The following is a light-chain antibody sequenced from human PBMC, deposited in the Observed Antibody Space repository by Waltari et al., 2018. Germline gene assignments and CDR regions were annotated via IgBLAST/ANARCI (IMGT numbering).Light chain of an antibody. Sequence: QSALTQPPSASGSPGQTVTISCTGTSSDVGGYNYVSWYQQHPGKAPKLIIYGVTKRPSGVPDRFSGSTSGNMASLTVSGLQAEDEADYYCNSYSGSNNFRVFGGGTKLTVL. J-gene: IGLJ2*01. CDR2: GVT. CDR1: SSDVGGYNY. V-gene: IGLV2-8*01. CDR3: NSYSGSNNFRV.